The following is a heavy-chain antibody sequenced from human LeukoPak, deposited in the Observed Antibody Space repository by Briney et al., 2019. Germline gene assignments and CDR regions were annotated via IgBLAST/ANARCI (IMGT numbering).Heavy chain of an antibody. CDR2: IIPIFGTA. Sequence: GASVKVSCKASGYTFTGYYMHWVRQAPGQGLEWMGGIIPIFGTANYAQKFQGRVTITTDESTSTAYMELSSLRSEDTAVYYCASGLPQDWFDPWGQGTLVTVSS. V-gene: IGHV1-69*05. CDR1: GYTFTGYY. CDR3: ASGLPQDWFDP. J-gene: IGHJ5*02. D-gene: IGHD3/OR15-3a*01.